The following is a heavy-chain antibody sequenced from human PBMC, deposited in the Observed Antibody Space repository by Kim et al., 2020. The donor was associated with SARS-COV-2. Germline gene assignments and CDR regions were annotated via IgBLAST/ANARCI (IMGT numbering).Heavy chain of an antibody. J-gene: IGHJ4*02. CDR3: VKYSASALYYYDS. V-gene: IGHV3-23*01. Sequence: GGSLRLSCAASGFTFNNYGVGWVRQAPGRGLEWVSGITGDVATTYYADSVKGRFTISRDNSKNTLWLQMDNLRAEDTAVYYCVKYSASALYYYDSWGQGTLVTVSS. CDR1: GFTFNNYG. CDR2: ITGDVATT. D-gene: IGHD1-26*01.